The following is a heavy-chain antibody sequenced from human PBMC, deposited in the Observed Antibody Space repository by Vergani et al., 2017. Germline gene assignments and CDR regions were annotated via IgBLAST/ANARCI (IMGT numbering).Heavy chain of an antibody. CDR3: ARGNYDILTGYYYYYGMDV. V-gene: IGHV1-69*01. J-gene: IGHJ6*02. CDR2: IIPIFGTA. D-gene: IGHD3-9*01. CDR1: GGTFSSYA. Sequence: QAQLVQSGAEVKKPGSSVKVSCKASGGTFSSYAISWVRQAPGQGLEWMGGIIPIFGTANYAQKFQGRVTITADESTSTAYMELSSLRSEDTAVYYCARGNYDILTGYYYYYGMDVWGQGTTVTVSS.